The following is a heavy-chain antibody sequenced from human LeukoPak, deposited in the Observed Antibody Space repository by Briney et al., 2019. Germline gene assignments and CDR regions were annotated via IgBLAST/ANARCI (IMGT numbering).Heavy chain of an antibody. D-gene: IGHD5-18*01. CDR1: GFTFQNYW. V-gene: IGHV3-7*03. CDR3: AKNEPKYSYGFVY. J-gene: IGHJ4*02. Sequence: PGGSLRLSCAASGFTFQNYWMSWVRQAPGKGLEWVANIKQDGSQKYYVDSVEGRFIISRENAKNSLYLQMNSLRAEDTAVYYCAKNEPKYSYGFVYWGQGTLVTVSS. CDR2: IKQDGSQK.